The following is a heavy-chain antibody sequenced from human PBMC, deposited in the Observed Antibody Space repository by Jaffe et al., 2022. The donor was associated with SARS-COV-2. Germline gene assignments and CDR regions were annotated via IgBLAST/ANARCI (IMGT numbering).Heavy chain of an antibody. J-gene: IGHJ4*02. Sequence: EVQLVESGGGLVKPGGSLRLSCAASGFTLSSYNMNWVRQAPGKGLEWVSSISSSGNYIYYADSVKGRFTISGDFAKNSLYLQMNSLRAEDTAVYYCARDHTGWFDFDYWGQGTLVTVSS. CDR1: GFTLSSYN. CDR3: ARDHTGWFDFDY. V-gene: IGHV3-21*01. CDR2: ISSSGNYI. D-gene: IGHD6-19*01.